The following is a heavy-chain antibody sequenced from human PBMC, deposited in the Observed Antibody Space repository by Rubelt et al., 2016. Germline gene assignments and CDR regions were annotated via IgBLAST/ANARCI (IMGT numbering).Heavy chain of an antibody. CDR2: IYYSGST. D-gene: IGHD3-22*01. CDR1: GGSISSGGYY. V-gene: IGHV4-31*03. J-gene: IGHJ4*02. Sequence: PGLVKPSETLSLTCTVSGGSISSGGYYWSWIRQHPGKGLEWIGYIYYSGSTYYNPSLKSRVTISVDTSKNQFSLKLSSVTAADTAGYYCARKRPGVNGGSCYSAHFYDSSGYSECYFDDWGQGTLVTVSS. CDR3: ARKRPGVNGGSCYSAHFYDSSGYSECYFDD.